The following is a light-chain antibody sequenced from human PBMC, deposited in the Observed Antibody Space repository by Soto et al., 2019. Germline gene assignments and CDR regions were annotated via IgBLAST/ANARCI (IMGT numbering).Light chain of an antibody. CDR2: LAS. J-gene: IGKJ2*01. CDR3: QQYNSHSFYS. CDR1: QEIGSF. Sequence: DIQMTQSPSTLSASVGDRVTVTCRASQEIGSFLAWYQQKPGKAPKLLIYLASRLESGVPSRFSGSGSGTDFTLTISGLQPDDFATYFCQQYNSHSFYSFSQGTKLEIK. V-gene: IGKV1-5*03.